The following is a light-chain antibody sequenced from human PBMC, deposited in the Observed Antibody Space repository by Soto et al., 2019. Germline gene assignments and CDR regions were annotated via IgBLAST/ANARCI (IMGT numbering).Light chain of an antibody. J-gene: IGKJ2*01. CDR1: QSVSSN. Sequence: EIVMTQSPATLSVSPGERATLSCRASQSVSSNLAWYQQKPGQAPRLLIYGASTRATGIPARFSGSGSGTEFTPTISSLQSEDFAVYYCQQYNNWPLYTFGQGTKLDIK. V-gene: IGKV3-15*01. CDR2: GAS. CDR3: QQYNNWPLYT.